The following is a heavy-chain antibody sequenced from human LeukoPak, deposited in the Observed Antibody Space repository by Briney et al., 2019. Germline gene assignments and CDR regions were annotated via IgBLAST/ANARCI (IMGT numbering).Heavy chain of an antibody. Sequence: GGSLRLSCAASGFAFSSYGMHWVRQAPGKGLEWVAVISYDGSNKYYADSVKGRFTISRDNSKNTLYLQMNSLRAEDTAVYYCAKDREGRRSSSWYYGAFDIWGQGTMVTVSS. CDR2: ISYDGSNK. CDR3: AKDREGRRSSSWYYGAFDI. D-gene: IGHD6-13*01. CDR1: GFAFSSYG. V-gene: IGHV3-30*18. J-gene: IGHJ3*02.